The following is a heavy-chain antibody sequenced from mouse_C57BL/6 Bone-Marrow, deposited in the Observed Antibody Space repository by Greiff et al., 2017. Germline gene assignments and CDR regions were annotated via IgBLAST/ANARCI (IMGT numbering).Heavy chain of an antibody. CDR1: GFTFSDYY. D-gene: IGHD2-12*01. Sequence: EVQGVESEGGLVQPGSSMKLSCTASGFTFSDYYMAWVRQVPEKGLEWVANINYDGSSTYYLDSLKSRFIISRDNAKNILYLQISSLKSKDTATDDSARERAYYSDYYAMDYWGQGTSVTVSS. CDR3: ARERAYYSDYYAMDY. V-gene: IGHV5-16*01. CDR2: INYDGSST. J-gene: IGHJ4*01.